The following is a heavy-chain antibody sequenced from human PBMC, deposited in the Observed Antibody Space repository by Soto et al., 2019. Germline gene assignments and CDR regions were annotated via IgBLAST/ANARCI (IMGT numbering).Heavy chain of an antibody. CDR1: GYTFTSYA. CDR2: MNPNSGNT. D-gene: IGHD3-10*01. V-gene: IGHV1-8*01. Sequence: ASAKVSCTASGYTFTSYAINWVRQATGQGLEWMGWMNPNSGNTGYAQKFQGRVTITRDTSASTAYMELSGLRSEDTAVYYCARKDYYYSGSYHFDYWGRGTLVTVS. CDR3: ARKDYYYSGSYHFDY. J-gene: IGHJ4*02.